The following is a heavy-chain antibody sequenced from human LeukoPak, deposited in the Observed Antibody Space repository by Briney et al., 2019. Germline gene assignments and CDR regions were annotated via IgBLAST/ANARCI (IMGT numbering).Heavy chain of an antibody. J-gene: IGHJ5*02. V-gene: IGHV1-18*01. CDR2: ISTYNGNT. CDR3: ARDWDCSSTSCRDCFDP. CDR1: GYTFTSYS. Sequence: VASVKVSCKTSGYTFTSYSFSWVRQAPGQGLEWMGWISTYNGNTKYAQKLQGRVTMTTDISTSTAYMELRSLRSDDTAVYYCARDWDCSSTSCRDCFDPWGQGTLVTVSS. D-gene: IGHD2-2*01.